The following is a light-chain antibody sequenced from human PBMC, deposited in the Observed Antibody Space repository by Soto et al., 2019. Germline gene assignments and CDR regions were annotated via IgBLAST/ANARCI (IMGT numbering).Light chain of an antibody. J-gene: IGKJ3*01. CDR3: MQALQSPFT. CDR1: QNLLHSNGYNY. CDR2: LGS. Sequence: DIVMTQSPLSLPVTPGEPASISCRSSQNLLHSNGYNYLDWYLQKPGQSPQLLIYLGSSRASGVPDRFSGSGSGTDFTLKISRVETEDVGVYYCMQALQSPFTFGPGTKVDIK. V-gene: IGKV2-28*01.